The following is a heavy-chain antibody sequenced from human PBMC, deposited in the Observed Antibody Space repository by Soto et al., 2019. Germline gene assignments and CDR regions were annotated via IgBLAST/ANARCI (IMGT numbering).Heavy chain of an antibody. D-gene: IGHD3-10*01. Sequence: GGSLRLSCAASGFTFSSYAMSWVRQAPGKGLEWVSGISDSGGSTYYADSVKGRFTISRDNSKNTLYLQMSSLGAEDTAVYYCAKGTYYYGSAPYYFDYWGQGTLVTVSS. V-gene: IGHV3-23*01. J-gene: IGHJ4*02. CDR2: ISDSGGST. CDR1: GFTFSSYA. CDR3: AKGTYYYGSAPYYFDY.